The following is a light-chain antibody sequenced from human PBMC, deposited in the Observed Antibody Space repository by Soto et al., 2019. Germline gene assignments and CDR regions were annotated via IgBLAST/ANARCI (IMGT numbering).Light chain of an antibody. CDR3: QQYGSSPQWT. CDR1: QSVSSSY. V-gene: IGKV3-20*01. J-gene: IGKJ1*01. CDR2: GAS. Sequence: EIVLTQSPGTLSLSPGERATLSCRASQSVSSSYLAWYQQKPGQAPRLLIYGASSRATGIPGRFSGSGSGTDFTLTISRLEPEDFAVYYCQQYGSSPQWTFGQGTKVDIK.